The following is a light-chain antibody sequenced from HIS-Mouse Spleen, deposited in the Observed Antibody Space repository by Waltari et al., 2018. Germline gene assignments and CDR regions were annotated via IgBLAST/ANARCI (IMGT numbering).Light chain of an antibody. Sequence: SYELTQPPSASVSPGPTARITCSGDALPKKSAHWYQQKSGQAPVLVIYEDSKRPSGIPERFSGSSSGTMATLTISGAQVEDEADYYCYSTDSSGNHRVFGGGTKLTVL. CDR2: EDS. CDR3: YSTDSSGNHRV. J-gene: IGLJ2*01. CDR1: ALPKKS. V-gene: IGLV3-10*01.